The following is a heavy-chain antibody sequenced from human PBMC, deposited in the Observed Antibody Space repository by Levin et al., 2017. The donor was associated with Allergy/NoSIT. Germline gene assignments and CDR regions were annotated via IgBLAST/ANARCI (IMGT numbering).Heavy chain of an antibody. D-gene: IGHD2-15*01. CDR3: ARDWVGYCSRGSCYGAGDF. CDR1: GFTFSSYS. V-gene: IGHV3-21*01. CDR2: ISGTSSDK. Sequence: GGSLRLSCAASGFTFSSYSMNWVRQAPGKGLEWVSSISGTSSDKYYADSLKGRFTISRDNAKNSLYLQMNSLRAEDTAVYYCARDWVGYCSRGSCYGAGDFWGQGTLVTVSS. J-gene: IGHJ4*02.